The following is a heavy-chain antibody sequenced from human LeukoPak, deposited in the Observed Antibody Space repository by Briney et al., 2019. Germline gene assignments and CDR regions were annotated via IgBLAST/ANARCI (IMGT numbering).Heavy chain of an antibody. CDR2: MNPNSGNT. D-gene: IGHD3-10*01. Sequence: GASVKVSCKASGYTFTSYDINWVRQATGQGLEWMGWMNPNSGNTGYAQKFQGRVTMTRNTSISTAYMELSSLRSEDTAVYYCATVGWFGDLLLYSWFVPCGRGTPATASS. V-gene: IGHV1-8*01. CDR3: ATVGWFGDLLLYSWFVP. CDR1: GYTFTSYD. J-gene: IGHJ5*02.